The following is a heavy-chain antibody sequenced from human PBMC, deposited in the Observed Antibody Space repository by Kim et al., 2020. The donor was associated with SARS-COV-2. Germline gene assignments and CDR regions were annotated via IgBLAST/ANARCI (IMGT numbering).Heavy chain of an antibody. D-gene: IGHD3-22*01. Sequence: GESLKISCKGSGYSFTSYWIGWVRQMPGKGLEWMVIIYPGDSDTRYSPSFQGQVTISADKSISTAYLQWSSLKASDTAMYYCARQPYYYDSSGYSHDAFDICGQGTTVTVSS. CDR2: IYPGDSDT. CDR3: ARQPYYYDSSGYSHDAFDI. J-gene: IGHJ3*02. V-gene: IGHV5-51*01. CDR1: GYSFTSYW.